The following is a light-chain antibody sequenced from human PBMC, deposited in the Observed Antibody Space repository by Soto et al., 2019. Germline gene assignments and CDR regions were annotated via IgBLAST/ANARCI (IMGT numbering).Light chain of an antibody. Sequence: QSALTQPPSASGTPGQRVTISCSGGSSNIGTNAVNWYQQLPGTAPKLLIYNNNQRPSGVPDRFSGSKPGTSASLAISGLQSEDEADYYCAAWDDSLNGYVFGTGTRSPS. CDR3: AAWDDSLNGYV. V-gene: IGLV1-44*01. CDR2: NNN. J-gene: IGLJ1*01. CDR1: SSNIGTNA.